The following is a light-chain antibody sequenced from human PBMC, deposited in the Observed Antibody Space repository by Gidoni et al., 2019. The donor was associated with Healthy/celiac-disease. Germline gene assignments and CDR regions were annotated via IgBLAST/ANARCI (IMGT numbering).Light chain of an antibody. CDR1: QSVSSN. J-gene: IGKJ4*01. Sequence: EIVMTQSPATLSVSPGERATLPCRASQSVSSNLAWYQQKPGQAPRLLIYGASTRATGIPARFSGSGSGTEFTLTISSLQSEDFAVYYCQQYNNWHPLTFGGGTKVEIK. CDR3: QQYNNWHPLT. CDR2: GAS. V-gene: IGKV3-15*01.